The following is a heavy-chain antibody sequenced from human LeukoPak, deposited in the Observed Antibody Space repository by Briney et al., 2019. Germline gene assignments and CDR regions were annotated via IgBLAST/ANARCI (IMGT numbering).Heavy chain of an antibody. Sequence: PGGSLRLSCAASGFTFSSYSMNWVSQAPGKGREWVSSISSSSSYIYYADSVKGRFTISRDNAKNSLHLQMNSLRAEDTAVYYCARDGQTGTTVYWGQGTLVTVSS. CDR2: ISSSSSYI. D-gene: IGHD1-7*01. J-gene: IGHJ4*02. CDR3: ARDGQTGTTVY. V-gene: IGHV3-21*01. CDR1: GFTFSSYS.